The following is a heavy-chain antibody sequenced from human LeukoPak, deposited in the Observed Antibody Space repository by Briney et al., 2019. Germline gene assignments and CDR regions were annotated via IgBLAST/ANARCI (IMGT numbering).Heavy chain of an antibody. CDR1: GGSISSSSYY. CDR3: ARGREDDFWSGENHDAFDI. Sequence: PSETLSLTCTVSGGSISSSSYYWGWIRQPPGKGLEWIGYIYYSGSTNYNPSLKSRVTISVDTSKNQFSLKLSSVTAADTAVYYCARGREDDFWSGENHDAFDIWGQGTMVTVSS. V-gene: IGHV4-61*05. CDR2: IYYSGST. J-gene: IGHJ3*02. D-gene: IGHD3-3*01.